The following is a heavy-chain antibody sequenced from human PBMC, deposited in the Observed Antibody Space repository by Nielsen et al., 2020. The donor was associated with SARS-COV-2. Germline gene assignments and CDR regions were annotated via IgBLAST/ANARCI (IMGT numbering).Heavy chain of an antibody. CDR2: VYFGDSTT. D-gene: IGHD1-1*01. Sequence: GGSLRLSCKGSGYSLSTYWIGWVRQMPGKGLEWIGIVYFGDSTTKYSPSLQGQVTISVDKSISAAYLQWNSLKASDTATYYCASAKNGNCWWFDPWGQGTLVTVSP. V-gene: IGHV5-51*01. CDR3: ASAKNGNCWWFDP. CDR1: GYSLSTYW. J-gene: IGHJ5*02.